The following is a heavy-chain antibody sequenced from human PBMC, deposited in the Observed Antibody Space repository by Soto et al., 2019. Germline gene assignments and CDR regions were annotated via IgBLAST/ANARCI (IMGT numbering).Heavy chain of an antibody. CDR1: GVSIHNSHSF. CDR2: VYHNGGA. J-gene: IGHJ5*01. CDR3: VRVFVDATPPTDTDS. Sequence: SETLSLTCTVSGVSIHNSHSFWAWIRQPPGKGLQFIASVYHNGGAHYNSSLKSRVTISVDTANNKVSLRMRSLTAADTAFYYCVRVFVDATPPTDTDSWAQRILLPVSS. V-gene: IGHV4-39*01. D-gene: IGHD2-15*01.